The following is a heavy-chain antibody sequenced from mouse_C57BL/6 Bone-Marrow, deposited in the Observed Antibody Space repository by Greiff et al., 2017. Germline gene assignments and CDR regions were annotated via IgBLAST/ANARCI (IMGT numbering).Heavy chain of an antibody. J-gene: IGHJ4*01. CDR2: IHPSDSDT. CDR1: GYTFTSYW. Sequence: QVQLQQPGAELVKPGASVKVSCKASGYTFTSYWMHWVKQRPGQGLEWIGRIHPSDSDTNYNQKFKGKATLTVDKSSSTAYMQLSSLTSEDSAVYYCARISITTVVAPNYAMDYWGQGTSVTVSS. CDR3: ARISITTVVAPNYAMDY. V-gene: IGHV1-74*01. D-gene: IGHD1-1*01.